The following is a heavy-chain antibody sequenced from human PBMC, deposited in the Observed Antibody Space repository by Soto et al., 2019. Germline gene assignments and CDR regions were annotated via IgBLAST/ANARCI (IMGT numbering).Heavy chain of an antibody. D-gene: IGHD2-21*01. J-gene: IGHJ4*02. CDR1: GYTFTNYH. V-gene: IGHV1-46*01. CDR2: INPSGGTT. Sequence: QVQLVQSGTEVKKPGASVKVPCKASGYTFTNYHIHWVRQAPEDGLEWMGRINPSGGTTSYAQKFHGRVTMTRDTSTSTVYMELSSLRSEDTAVYYCAREVLIDLNYFDYWGQGALVTVSS. CDR3: AREVLIDLNYFDY.